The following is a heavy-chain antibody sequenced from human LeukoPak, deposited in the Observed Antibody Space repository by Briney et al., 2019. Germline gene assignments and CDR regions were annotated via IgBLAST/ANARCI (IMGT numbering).Heavy chain of an antibody. CDR2: INHSGST. V-gene: IGHV4-34*01. D-gene: IGHD1-14*01. CDR3: ARLNKPGWFDP. CDR1: GGSFSGYY. J-gene: IGHJ5*02. Sequence: SETLSLTCAVYGGSFSGYYWSWIRQPPGKGLEWIGEINHSGSTNYNPSLKSRVTISVDTSKNQFSLRLSSVTATDTAVYYCARLNKPGWFDPWGQGTLVTVSS.